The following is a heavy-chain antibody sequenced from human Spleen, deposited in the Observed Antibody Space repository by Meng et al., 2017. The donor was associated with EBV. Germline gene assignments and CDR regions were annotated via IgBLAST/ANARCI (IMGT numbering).Heavy chain of an antibody. J-gene: IGHJ4*02. CDR1: GDSISSFYY. CDR3: ARGTFGGFISVPFDY. CDR2: VHYTGST. V-gene: IGHV4-39*01. Sequence: HPRLGESGPGQWKPSETLSLTCTVSGDSISSFYYWGWIRQPPGRGLEWIGSVHYTGSTYYSPSLKSRVTVSVDTSKNQFSLRLTSVTAADTAVYYCARGTFGGFISVPFDYWGQGSLVTVSS. D-gene: IGHD3-16*02.